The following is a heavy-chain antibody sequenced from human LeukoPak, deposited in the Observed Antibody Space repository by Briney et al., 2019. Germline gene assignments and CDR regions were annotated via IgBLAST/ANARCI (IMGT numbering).Heavy chain of an antibody. Sequence: PGGSLRLSCAASGFTFSSYWMSWVRQAPGKGLEWVANIKQDGSVKYFVDSVKGRFTISRDNVKNSLYLQMNSLRVEDTAVYYCARDDPSSGSFDFDYWGQGTLVTVSS. D-gene: IGHD1-26*01. CDR3: ARDDPSSGSFDFDY. V-gene: IGHV3-7*03. CDR1: GFTFSSYW. J-gene: IGHJ4*02. CDR2: IKQDGSVK.